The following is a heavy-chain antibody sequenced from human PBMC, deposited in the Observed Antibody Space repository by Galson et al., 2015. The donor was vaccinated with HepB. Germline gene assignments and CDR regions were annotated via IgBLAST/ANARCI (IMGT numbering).Heavy chain of an antibody. CDR2: VIPIFGTS. CDR3: ARSPRITIIEVATDYFDV. V-gene: IGHV1-69*06. D-gene: IGHD3-9*01. CDR1: GGTLGSYS. J-gene: IGHJ3*01. Sequence: SVKVSCKASGGTLGSYSFSWVRQAPGQGLEWMGNVIPIFGTSKYAQKFQGRVTINADKSTGTVYLELTGLRSGDTAMYYCARSPRITIIEVATDYFDVWGQGTMITVSA.